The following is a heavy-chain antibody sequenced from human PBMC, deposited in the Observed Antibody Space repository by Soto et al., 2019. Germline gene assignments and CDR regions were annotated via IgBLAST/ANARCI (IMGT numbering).Heavy chain of an antibody. CDR2: ISSRGETT. CDR3: ALVSGSYSTWIES. D-gene: IGHD1-26*01. J-gene: IGHJ5*01. CDR1: GFAFGSYS. V-gene: IGHV3-48*01. Sequence: GGSLRLSCAASGFAFGSYSMNWVRQAPGKGLEWVSYISSRGETTYYADSVEGRFTVSRDNARGSLYLQLNNVRGDDTAFYHCALVSGSYSTWIESWGQGTLVTVSS.